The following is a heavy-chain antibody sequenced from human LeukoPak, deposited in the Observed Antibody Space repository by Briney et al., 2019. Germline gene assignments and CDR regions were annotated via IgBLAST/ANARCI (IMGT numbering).Heavy chain of an antibody. V-gene: IGHV3-74*01. J-gene: IGHJ3*02. Sequence: GGSLRLSCAASGFTFNNYWMHWVRQAPGKGLVWVSRINSDGSSTSYADSVKGRFTISRDNAKNTLYLQMNSLRAEDTAVYYCARVQGHPPNGLDIWGQGTMVTVSS. CDR3: ARVQGHPPNGLDI. D-gene: IGHD2-8*01. CDR1: GFTFNNYW. CDR2: INSDGSST.